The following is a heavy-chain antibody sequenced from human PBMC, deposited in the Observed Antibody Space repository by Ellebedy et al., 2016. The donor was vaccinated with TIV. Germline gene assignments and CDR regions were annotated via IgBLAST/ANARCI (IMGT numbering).Heavy chain of an antibody. D-gene: IGHD4-17*01. CDR3: ATDGSYGDYRSPTHAFEI. CDR2: ISHSSITI. V-gene: IGHV3-48*04. Sequence: GESLKISCAASGFTIRTYSMNWVRQAPGKGLEWVSYISHSSITIYYADSVKGRFTISRDNAKNSLYLQMNSLSAEDTGVYYCATDGSYGDYRSPTHAFEIWGQGTMVSVSS. J-gene: IGHJ3*02. CDR1: GFTIRTYS.